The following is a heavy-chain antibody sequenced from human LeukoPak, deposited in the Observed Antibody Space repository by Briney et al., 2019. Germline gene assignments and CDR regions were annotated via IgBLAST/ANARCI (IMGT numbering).Heavy chain of an antibody. J-gene: IGHJ6*02. CDR2: ISFDGGNK. D-gene: IGHD2-21*02. CDR3: AKEIRLSVLGGAQVGDQYYYGLDV. Sequence: GRSLRLSCAASGFTFSTSAIHWVRQAPGKGLEWVAVISFDGGNKYYADSVKGRFSISRDNSKNRLYLQMNSLRPEDTAMYYCAKEIRLSVLGGAQVGDQYYYGLDVWGQGTTVTVSS. CDR1: GFTFSTSA. V-gene: IGHV3-30*18.